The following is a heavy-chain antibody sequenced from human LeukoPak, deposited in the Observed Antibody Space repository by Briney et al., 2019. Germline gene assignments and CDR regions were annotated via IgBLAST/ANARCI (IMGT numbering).Heavy chain of an antibody. CDR2: ISGSGGST. CDR3: AKDHRIVLLWFGPHFDP. D-gene: IGHD3-10*01. Sequence: PGGSLRLSCAASGFTFSSYGMSWVRQAPGKGLEWVSAISGSGGSTYYADSVKGRFTISRDNSKNTLYLQMNSLRAEDTAVYCCAKDHRIVLLWFGPHFDPWGQGTLVTVSS. CDR1: GFTFSSYG. V-gene: IGHV3-23*01. J-gene: IGHJ5*02.